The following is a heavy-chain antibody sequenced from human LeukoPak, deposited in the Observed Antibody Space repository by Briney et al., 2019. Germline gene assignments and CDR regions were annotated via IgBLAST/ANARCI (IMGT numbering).Heavy chain of an antibody. Sequence: GGSLRLSCAASGFALSSQWMTWVRQVPGRGPEWVANVNRDGSETYYLDSVKGRFTISKDNAKNSLYLQMNSLRAEDTALYHCARNNGMDVWGQGTTVIVSS. CDR1: GFALSSQW. V-gene: IGHV3-7*03. CDR3: ARNNGMDV. J-gene: IGHJ6*02. CDR2: VNRDGSET.